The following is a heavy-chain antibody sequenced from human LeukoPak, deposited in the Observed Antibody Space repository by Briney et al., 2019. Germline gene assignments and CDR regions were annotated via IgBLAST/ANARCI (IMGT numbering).Heavy chain of an antibody. CDR3: ARRRTMFGYFAGEFDY. CDR2: IYYSGST. D-gene: IGHD3-10*02. J-gene: IGHJ4*02. CDR1: GVSISNSSDY. Sequence: SETLSLTCTVSGVSISNSSDYWGWLRQPPGKGLEWIGNIYYSGSTNNSPSLKSRVTMSVDTSKHQYSLKLSSVTAADRAVYYCARRRTMFGYFAGEFDYWVQGTHVADSS. V-gene: IGHV4-39*01.